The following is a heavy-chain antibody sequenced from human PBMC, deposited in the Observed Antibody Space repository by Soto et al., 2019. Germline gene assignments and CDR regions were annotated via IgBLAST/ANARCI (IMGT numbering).Heavy chain of an antibody. D-gene: IGHD5-12*01. CDR3: ARGHIVATILDY. V-gene: IGHV3-48*03. Sequence: GGSLRLSCAASGFIFSNYEMSWVRQAPGKGLEWVSYIDHSGTTIYYADSVKGRFTISRDNAKNSLFLQMNSLRAEDTAVYYCARGHIVATILDYWGQGALVTVSS. J-gene: IGHJ4*02. CDR1: GFIFSNYE. CDR2: IDHSGTTI.